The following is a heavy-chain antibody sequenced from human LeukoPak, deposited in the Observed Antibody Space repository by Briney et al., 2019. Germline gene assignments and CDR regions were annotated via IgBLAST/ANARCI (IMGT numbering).Heavy chain of an antibody. CDR3: TTDRQDYYDSSGYYYVAYFDY. V-gene: IGHV3-30*03. J-gene: IGHJ4*02. Sequence: GRSLRLSCAASGFTFSGYGMHWVRQAPGKGLEWVAVISYDGSNKYYADSVKGRFTISRDNSKNTLYLQMNSLKTEDTAVYYCTTDRQDYYDSSGYYYVAYFDYWGQGTLVTVSS. D-gene: IGHD3-22*01. CDR2: ISYDGSNK. CDR1: GFTFSGYG.